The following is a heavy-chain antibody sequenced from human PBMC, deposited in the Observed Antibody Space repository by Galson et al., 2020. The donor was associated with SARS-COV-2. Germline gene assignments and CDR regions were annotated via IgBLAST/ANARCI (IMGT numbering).Heavy chain of an antibody. CDR3: ARKNSRMADDFDS. V-gene: IGHV3-30*04. CDR2: ISSDGSNI. Sequence: GESLKISCAASGFTFSTYALHWVRQAPGKGLDWVAIISSDGSNIYYSDSVTGRFTISRDNSKNTLYLQMNSLRAEDTAVYYCARKNSRMADDFDSWGQGTLVTVSA. J-gene: IGHJ4*02. D-gene: IGHD2-8*01. CDR1: GFTFSTYA.